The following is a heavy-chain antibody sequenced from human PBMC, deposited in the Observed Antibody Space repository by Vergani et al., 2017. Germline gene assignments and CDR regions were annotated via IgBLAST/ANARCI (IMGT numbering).Heavy chain of an antibody. J-gene: IGHJ3*02. Sequence: QVQLVQSGAEVKKPGSSVKVSCKASGGTFSSYAISWVRQAPGQGLEWMGRIIPIFGTANYAQKFQGRVTITADESTSTAYMELSSLRSEDTAVYYCATLLSSYYCDSSGNTGAFDIWGQGTMVTVSS. V-gene: IGHV1-69*13. CDR1: GGTFSSYA. CDR3: ATLLSSYYCDSSGNTGAFDI. CDR2: IIPIFGTA. D-gene: IGHD3-22*01.